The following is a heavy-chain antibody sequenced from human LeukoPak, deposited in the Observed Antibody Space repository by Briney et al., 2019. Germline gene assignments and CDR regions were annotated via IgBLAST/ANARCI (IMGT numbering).Heavy chain of an antibody. Sequence: PSETLSLTCTVSGGSISSSSYYWGWIRQPPGKGLEWIGSIYYSGSTYYNPSLKSRVTISVDTSKNQFSLKLSSVTAADTAVYYCARDNGGSGSFYYYGLDVWGQGTPVTVSS. J-gene: IGHJ6*02. V-gene: IGHV4-39*07. CDR3: ARDNGGSGSFYYYGLDV. CDR1: GGSISSSSYY. D-gene: IGHD3-10*01. CDR2: IYYSGST.